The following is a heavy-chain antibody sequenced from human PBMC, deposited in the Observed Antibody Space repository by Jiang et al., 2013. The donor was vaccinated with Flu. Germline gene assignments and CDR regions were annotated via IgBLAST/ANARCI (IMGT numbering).Heavy chain of an antibody. V-gene: IGHV4-39*01. D-gene: IGHD1-26*01. Sequence: GLVKPSETLSLTCAVSGDSISSSSCYWGWVRQPPGKGLEWIASIYSGSTYYNPSLKSRVTMSVDTSKNQFSLNLRSVTAADTAVYYCARQWDDTGNYYARAHFDSWGQGTLVSVSS. CDR2: IYSGST. CDR1: GDSISSSSCY. J-gene: IGHJ4*02. CDR3: ARQWDDTGNYYARAHFDS.